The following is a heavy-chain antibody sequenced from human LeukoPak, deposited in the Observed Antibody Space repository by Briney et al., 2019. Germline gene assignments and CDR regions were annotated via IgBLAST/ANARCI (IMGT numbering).Heavy chain of an antibody. D-gene: IGHD2-8*01. J-gene: IGHJ4*02. CDR2: ISGSGGST. CDR1: GFTFSSYA. Sequence: GGSLRLSCAASGFTFSSYAVSWVRQAPGKGLAWVSSISGSGGSTYSADSVKGRFTISRDNSKNTLYLQMNSLRAEDTALYYCAKDRSCTNDICHGDFDYWGQGTLVTVSS. V-gene: IGHV3-23*01. CDR3: AKDRSCTNDICHGDFDY.